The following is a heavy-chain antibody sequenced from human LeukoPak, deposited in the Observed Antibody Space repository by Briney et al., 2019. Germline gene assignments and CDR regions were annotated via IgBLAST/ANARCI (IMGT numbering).Heavy chain of an antibody. CDR1: ESTFSSYW. CDR2: IKQDGSEK. J-gene: IGHJ4*02. CDR3: ARDLPRGITMIVPPY. D-gene: IGHD3-22*01. Sequence: GGSLRFSCAASESTFSSYWMSWSRQAPGGGREGVANIKQDGSEKYYADSVKGRFTISRDNAKNSLYLQMNSLRAEDTAVYYCARDLPRGITMIVPPYWGQGTLVTVSS. V-gene: IGHV3-7*01.